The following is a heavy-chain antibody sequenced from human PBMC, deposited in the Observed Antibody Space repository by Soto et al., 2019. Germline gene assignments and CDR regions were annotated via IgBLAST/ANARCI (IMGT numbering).Heavy chain of an antibody. V-gene: IGHV5-51*01. D-gene: IGHD4-17*01. J-gene: IGHJ6*02. CDR3: ATMTTVTTDTHYYYYYYGMDV. CDR1: GYSFTSYW. Sequence: GESLKISFKGSGYSFTSYWIDWVRQMPGKGLEWMGIIYPGDSDTRYSPSFQGQVTISADKSISTAYLQWSSLKASDTAMYYCATMTTVTTDTHYYYYYYGMDVWGQGTTVTVSS. CDR2: IYPGDSDT.